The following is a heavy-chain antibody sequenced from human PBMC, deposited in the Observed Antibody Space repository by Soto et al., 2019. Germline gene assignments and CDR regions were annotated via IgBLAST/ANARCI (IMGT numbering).Heavy chain of an antibody. CDR2: IIPVFGTA. V-gene: IGHV1-69*13. J-gene: IGHJ6*02. CDR1: GYTFTSYG. D-gene: IGHD4-17*01. Sequence: SVKVSCKASGYTFTSYGISWVRQAPGQGLEWMGGIIPVFGTANYAQKFQGRVTITADESTNIVYMDVTSLRSEDTAVYYCARGDATKIVVTTYYAMDVWGQGTTVTVSS. CDR3: ARGDATKIVVTTYYAMDV.